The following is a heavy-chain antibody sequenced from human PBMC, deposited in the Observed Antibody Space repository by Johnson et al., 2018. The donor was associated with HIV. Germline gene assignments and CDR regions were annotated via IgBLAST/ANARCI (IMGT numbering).Heavy chain of an antibody. J-gene: IGHJ3*01. V-gene: IGHV3-30-3*01. CDR3: ASSAPGLLPNDAFDV. Sequence: QVQLVESGGGVVQPGRSLRLSCAASGFTFSSYALHWVHQAPGKGLEWVAVISYDGSNKYYADSVKGRFTISRDNSKNTLYMQMNSLRAEDTAVYYCASSAPGLLPNDAFDVWGQGTMVTVSS. D-gene: IGHD2-15*01. CDR2: ISYDGSNK. CDR1: GFTFSSYA.